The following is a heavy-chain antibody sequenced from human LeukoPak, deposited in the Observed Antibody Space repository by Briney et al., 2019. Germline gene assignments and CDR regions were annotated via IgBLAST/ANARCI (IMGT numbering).Heavy chain of an antibody. J-gene: IGHJ4*02. Sequence: SVKVSCKASGGTFSSYAISWVRQAPGQGLEWMGRIIPILGIANYAQKFQGRVTITADKSTSTAYMELSSLRSEDTAVYYCARDLRYYDSSGYPPPFDYWGQGTLVTVSS. CDR1: GGTFSSYA. CDR3: ARDLRYYDSSGYPPPFDY. CDR2: IIPILGIA. V-gene: IGHV1-69*04. D-gene: IGHD3-22*01.